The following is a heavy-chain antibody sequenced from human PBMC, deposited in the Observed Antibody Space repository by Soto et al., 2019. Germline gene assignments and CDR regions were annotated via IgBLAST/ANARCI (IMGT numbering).Heavy chain of an antibody. CDR1: GGSFSGYY. D-gene: IGHD3-10*01. CDR3: ARGLGPLAGSATEESYYMDV. J-gene: IGHJ6*03. V-gene: IGHV4-34*01. Sequence: QVQLQQWGAGLLKPSETLSLTCAVYGGSFSGYYWSWIRQPPGKGLEWIGEINHSGSTNYNPSLKSRVTISVDTSKNQFSLKLNSVTAADTAVYYCARGLGPLAGSATEESYYMDVWGKGTTVTVSS. CDR2: INHSGST.